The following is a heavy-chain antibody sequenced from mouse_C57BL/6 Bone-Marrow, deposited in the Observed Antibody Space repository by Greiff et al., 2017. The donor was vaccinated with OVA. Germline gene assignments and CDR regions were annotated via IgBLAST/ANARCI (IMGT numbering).Heavy chain of an antibody. V-gene: IGHV1-81*01. Sequence: QVQLQQPGAELVKPGASVKVSCKASGYTFTSYWMHWVKQRPGQGLEWIGEIYPRSGNTYYNEKFKGKATLTADKSSSTAYMELRSLTSEDSAVYFCARDSSGTRAYAMDYWGQGTSVTVSS. CDR2: IYPRSGNT. D-gene: IGHD3-2*02. CDR3: ARDSSGTRAYAMDY. CDR1: GYTFTSYW. J-gene: IGHJ4*01.